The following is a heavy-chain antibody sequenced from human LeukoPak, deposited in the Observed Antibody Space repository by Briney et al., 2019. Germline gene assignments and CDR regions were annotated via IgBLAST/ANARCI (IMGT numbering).Heavy chain of an antibody. CDR1: GFTLSSYW. J-gene: IGHJ4*02. V-gene: IGHV3-74*01. D-gene: IGHD1-26*01. CDR2: INSDGSST. Sequence: GGSLRLSCAASGFTLSSYWMRWVRQAPGKGLVWVSRINSDGSSTSYADSVKGRFTISRDNAKNTLYLQMNSLRAEDTAVYYCATPRGSGSYLAFDYWGQGTLVTVSS. CDR3: ATPRGSGSYLAFDY.